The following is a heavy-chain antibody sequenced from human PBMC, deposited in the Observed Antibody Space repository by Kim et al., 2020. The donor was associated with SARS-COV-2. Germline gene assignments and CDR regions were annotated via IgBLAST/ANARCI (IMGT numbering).Heavy chain of an antibody. J-gene: IGHJ5*02. Sequence: NTNYAQKLQGRVTMTTDTSTSTAYMELRSLRSDDTAVYYCARDRGTVTPTWGQGTLVTVSS. CDR3: ARDRGTVTPT. D-gene: IGHD4-17*01. V-gene: IGHV1-18*01. CDR2: NT.